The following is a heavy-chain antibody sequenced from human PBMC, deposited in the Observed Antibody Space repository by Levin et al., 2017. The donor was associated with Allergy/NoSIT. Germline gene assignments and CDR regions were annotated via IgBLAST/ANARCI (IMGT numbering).Heavy chain of an antibody. CDR2: INPNSGGT. CDR1: GYTFTGDY. V-gene: IGHV1-2*06. J-gene: IGHJ4*02. Sequence: ASVKVSCKASGYTFTGDYIYWVRQAPGQGLEWMGRINPNSGGTNSAQTFQGRVTMTRDTSISTAHMELRSLTSDDTAVYYCARGNFFVSSGLHLWGQGTLVTVSS. CDR3: ARGNFFVSSGLHL. D-gene: IGHD3-22*01.